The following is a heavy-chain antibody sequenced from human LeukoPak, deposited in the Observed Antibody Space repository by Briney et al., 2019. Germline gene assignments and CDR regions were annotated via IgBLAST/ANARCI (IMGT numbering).Heavy chain of an antibody. CDR3: ARVDVEDGYNYPFDY. V-gene: IGHV1-46*01. CDR1: GGTFSSYA. J-gene: IGHJ4*02. Sequence: ASVKVSCKASGGTFSSYAISWVRQAPGQGLEWMGIINPSGGSTSYAQKFQGRVTMTRDMSTSTVYMELSSLRSEDTAVYYCARVDVEDGYNYPFDYWGQGTLVTVSS. D-gene: IGHD5-24*01. CDR2: INPSGGST.